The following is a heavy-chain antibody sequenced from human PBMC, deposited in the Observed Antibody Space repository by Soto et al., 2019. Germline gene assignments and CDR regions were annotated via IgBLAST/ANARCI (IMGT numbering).Heavy chain of an antibody. D-gene: IGHD3-10*01. Sequence: GGSLRLSCAASGFTFSSYGMHWVRQAPGKGLEWVAVIWYDGSNKYYADSVKGRFTISRDNSKNTLYLQMNSLRAEDTAVYYCARDGSVLLEDAGAFDIWGQGTMVTVSS. CDR3: ARDGSVLLEDAGAFDI. CDR1: GFTFSSYG. CDR2: IWYDGSNK. V-gene: IGHV3-33*01. J-gene: IGHJ3*02.